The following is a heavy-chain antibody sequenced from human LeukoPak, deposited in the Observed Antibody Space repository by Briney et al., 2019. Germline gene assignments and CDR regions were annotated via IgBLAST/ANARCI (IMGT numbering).Heavy chain of an antibody. V-gene: IGHV3-23*01. CDR2: IGASSGKT. Sequence: PGGSLRLSRAASGFTFSNYAMSWVRQAPGKGLEWVSAIGASSGKTYYAASVKGRFTISRDNSKDTLYLQMNSLRAEDTAVYYCAKSAHYDRSGDYPGALDIWGQGTMVSVSS. CDR3: AKSAHYDRSGDYPGALDI. CDR1: GFTFSNYA. D-gene: IGHD3-22*01. J-gene: IGHJ3*02.